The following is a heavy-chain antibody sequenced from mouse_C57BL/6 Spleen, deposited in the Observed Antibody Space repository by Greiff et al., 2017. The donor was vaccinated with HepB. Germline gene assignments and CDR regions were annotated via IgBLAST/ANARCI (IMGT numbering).Heavy chain of an antibody. CDR1: GYSFTGYY. CDR2: INPSTGGT. CDR3: ARRRFLFDY. V-gene: IGHV1-42*01. Sequence: EVQLQQSGPELVKPGASVKISCKASGYSFTGYYMNWVKQSPEKSLEWIGEINPSTGGTTYNQKFKAKATLTVDKSSSTAYMQLKSLTSEDSAVYYCARRRFLFDYWGQGTTLTDSS. J-gene: IGHJ2*01.